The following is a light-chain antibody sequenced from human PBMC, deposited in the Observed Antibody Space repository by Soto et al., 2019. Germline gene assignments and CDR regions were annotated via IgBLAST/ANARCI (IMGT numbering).Light chain of an antibody. V-gene: IGLV1-47*01. CDR1: SSNIGSNY. CDR3: SAWDDSLRAVM. J-gene: IGLJ3*02. Sequence: QSVLTQPPSASGPPGQRVTISCSGSSSNIGSNYVYWYQQLPGTAPKLLIYYNRQRPSGVPDRFSGSKSDTSASLAISGVRSDDDADYYFSAWDDSLRAVMFGGGTKLTVL. CDR2: YNR.